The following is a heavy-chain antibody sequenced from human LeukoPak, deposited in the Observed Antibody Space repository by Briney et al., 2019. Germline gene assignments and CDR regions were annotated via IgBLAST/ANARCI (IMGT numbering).Heavy chain of an antibody. J-gene: IGHJ4*02. V-gene: IGHV1-8*03. D-gene: IGHD3-10*01. Sequence: ASVKVSCKASGYTFTSYDINWVRQATGQGLEWMGWMNPNSGNTGYAQKFQGRVTITRNTSISTACMELSSLRAEDTAVYYCARPKKPGTPGRYGSGTPLALNFDYWGQGTLVTVSS. CDR3: ARPKKPGTPGRYGSGTPLALNFDY. CDR2: MNPNSGNT. CDR1: GYTFTSYD.